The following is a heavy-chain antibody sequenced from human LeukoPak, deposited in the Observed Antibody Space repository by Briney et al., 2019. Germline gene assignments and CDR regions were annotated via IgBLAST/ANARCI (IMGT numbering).Heavy chain of an antibody. CDR2: IHRNSGGT. CDR1: GYTFTGYY. Sequence: GASVTVSCKASGYTFTGYYLHWVRQAPGQGLEWMGWIHRNSGGTNYAQTLQGRVTMTRDTSISTAYMELSSLRSDDTAVYFCARLASVPGWGQGTLVTVSS. V-gene: IGHV1-2*02. J-gene: IGHJ1*01. D-gene: IGHD6-19*01. CDR3: ARLASVPG.